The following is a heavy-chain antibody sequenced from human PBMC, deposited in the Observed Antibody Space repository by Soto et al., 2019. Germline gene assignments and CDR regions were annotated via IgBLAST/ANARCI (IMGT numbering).Heavy chain of an antibody. J-gene: IGHJ4*02. CDR1: GFTFSTYG. CDR3: AKLFYYGSWSTDC. Sequence: QVQLVESGGGVVQPGRSLRLSCAASGFTFSTYGMHWVRQAPGKGLEWVAVISYDGGDKYYADSVKGRFTISRDNSKNTLYLQMYSLRTEDTAVYYCAKLFYYGSWSTDCWGQGTLVTVSS. CDR2: ISYDGGDK. D-gene: IGHD3-10*01. V-gene: IGHV3-30*18.